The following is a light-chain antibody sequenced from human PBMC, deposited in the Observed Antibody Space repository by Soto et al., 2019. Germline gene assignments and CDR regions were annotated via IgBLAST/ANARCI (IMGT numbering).Light chain of an antibody. CDR3: QQYYNWRT. CDR2: GAS. Sequence: EIVMTQSPATLSVSPGERATLSCRASQSVNRNIAWYQQKPGQAPRLLIYGASTRATGVPSRFSGCGSGTELTLTSIRLQSEDFSVYYCQQYYNWRTFGQGTNVEIK. V-gene: IGKV3-15*01. CDR1: QSVNRN. J-gene: IGKJ1*01.